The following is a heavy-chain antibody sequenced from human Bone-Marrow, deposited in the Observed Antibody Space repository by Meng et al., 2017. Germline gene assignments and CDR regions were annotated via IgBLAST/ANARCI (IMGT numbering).Heavy chain of an antibody. J-gene: IGHJ3*02. CDR3: ARDGYDSSVMIFGAFDI. CDR1: GYNFPDYW. CDR2: IDPKSGDT. D-gene: IGHD3-22*01. Sequence: ASVKVSCKPSGYNFPDYWLHWVRRAPGQGLEWMGRIDPKSGDTHYAQRFQGRVTMTGDTSISTAYMELSRLRSDDTAVYYCARDGYDSSVMIFGAFDIWGQGTMVTVSS. V-gene: IGHV1-2*06.